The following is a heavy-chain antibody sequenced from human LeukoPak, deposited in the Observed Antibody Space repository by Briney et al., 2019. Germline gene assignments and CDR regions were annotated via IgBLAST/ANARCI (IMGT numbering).Heavy chain of an antibody. CDR1: GYSFINYW. V-gene: IGHV5-51*01. D-gene: IGHD2-2*01. J-gene: IGHJ1*01. CDR3: VCRDLPSPWSLP. Sequence: GESLKISCQGFGYSFINYWIGWVRQVPGKGMEWMGVIYPGDSRVRYNPSFQGQVTLSVDNSINTAYLYWVSLRASDTAMYYCVCRDLPSPWSLPWGQGTLVTVSS. CDR2: IYPGDSRV.